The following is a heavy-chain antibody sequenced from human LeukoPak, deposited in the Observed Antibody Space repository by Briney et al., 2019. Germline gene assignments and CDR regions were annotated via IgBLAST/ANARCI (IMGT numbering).Heavy chain of an antibody. V-gene: IGHV3-48*04. D-gene: IGHD3-10*01. CDR2: ISSGSTI. Sequence: GGSLRLSCAASGFTFSSYSMNWVRQAPGKGLEWVSYISSGSTIYYADSVKGRFTISRDNAKNSLYLQMNSLRAEDTAVYYCARVFGSGSFSDAFDIWGQGTMVTVSS. CDR3: ARVFGSGSFSDAFDI. CDR1: GFTFSSYS. J-gene: IGHJ3*02.